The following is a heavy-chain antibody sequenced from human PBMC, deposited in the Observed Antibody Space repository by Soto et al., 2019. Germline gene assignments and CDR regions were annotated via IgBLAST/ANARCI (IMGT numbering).Heavy chain of an antibody. CDR3: ASAHLWATQLLGYYLYY. D-gene: IGHD2-2*01. J-gene: IGHJ4*02. CDR1: GFTFSSYA. Sequence: GGSLRLSCAASGFTFSSYAMSWVRQAPGKGLGWVSAISGSGGSTYYADSVKGRFTISRDNSKNTLYLQMNSLRAEGTAVYYCASAHLWATQLLGYYLYYWGQGTLVTVSS. V-gene: IGHV3-23*01. CDR2: ISGSGGST.